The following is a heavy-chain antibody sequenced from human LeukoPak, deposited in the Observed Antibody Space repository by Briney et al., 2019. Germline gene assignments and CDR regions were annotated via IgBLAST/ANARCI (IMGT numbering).Heavy chain of an antibody. CDR3: ARLAAAGTYYGMDV. CDR2: ISAGGAST. Sequence: GGSLRLSCTASGFTFNNYAMSWVRQAPGKGLEWVSGISAGGASTYYADSVKGRFTISRDNSKNTLYLQMSSLGGADTAVYYCARLAAAGTYYGMDVWGQGTTVTVS. D-gene: IGHD6-13*01. V-gene: IGHV3-23*01. CDR1: GFTFNNYA. J-gene: IGHJ6*02.